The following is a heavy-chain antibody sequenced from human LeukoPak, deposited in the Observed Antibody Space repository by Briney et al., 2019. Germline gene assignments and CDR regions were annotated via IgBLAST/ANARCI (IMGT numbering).Heavy chain of an antibody. CDR3: ARGFRLSAIEDWFDP. J-gene: IGHJ5*02. CDR1: RDIFTAYY. V-gene: IGHV1-2*02. CDR2: ITPNSGGT. Sequence: ASVKVSCKASRDIFTAYYMHWVRLAPGQGLEWMGWITPNSGGTKYAQRFQGRVTMTRDTSISTAYMELSGLRSDDTAVYYCARGFRLSAIEDWFDPWGQGTLVTVSS. D-gene: IGHD2-2*02.